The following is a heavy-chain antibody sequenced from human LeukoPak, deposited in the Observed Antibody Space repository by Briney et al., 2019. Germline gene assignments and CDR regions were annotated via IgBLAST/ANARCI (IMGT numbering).Heavy chain of an antibody. J-gene: IGHJ4*02. CDR3: ARGKIAVAGTSH. CDR2: INPNSGGT. Sequence: ASVKVSCKASGYTFTSYYMHWVRQAPGQGLEWMGWINPNSGGTNYAQKFQGRVTMTRDTSISTAYMELSRLRSDDTAVYYCARGKIAVAGTSHWGQGTLVTVSS. D-gene: IGHD6-19*01. V-gene: IGHV1-2*02. CDR1: GYTFTSYY.